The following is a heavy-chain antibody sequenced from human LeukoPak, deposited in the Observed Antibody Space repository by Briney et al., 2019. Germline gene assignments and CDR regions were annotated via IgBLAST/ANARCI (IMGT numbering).Heavy chain of an antibody. CDR2: ISYNSDTI. CDR1: GLTFDDYA. CDR3: AKDYCGGDCYSGWYFDL. D-gene: IGHD2-21*02. V-gene: IGHV3-9*01. J-gene: IGHJ2*01. Sequence: GGSLRLSCAASGLTFDDYAMHWVRQAPGKGLEWVSGISYNSDTIAYADSVKGRFTISRDNAKNSLYLQMNSLRAEDTALYYCAKDYCGGDCYSGWYFDLWGRGTLVTVSS.